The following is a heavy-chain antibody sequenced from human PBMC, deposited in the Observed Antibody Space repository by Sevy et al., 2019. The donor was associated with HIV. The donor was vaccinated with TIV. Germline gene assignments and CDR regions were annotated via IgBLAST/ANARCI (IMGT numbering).Heavy chain of an antibody. Sequence: GGSLRLSCAASGFTFSSYAMHWVRQAPGKGLEYVSAISSNGGSTYYANSVEGRFTISRDNSKNTLYLQMGSLRAEDMAVYYCARAGVRGAFDIWGQGTMVTVSS. CDR2: ISSNGGST. CDR3: ARAGVRGAFDI. CDR1: GFTFSSYA. V-gene: IGHV3-64*01. J-gene: IGHJ3*02. D-gene: IGHD3-10*01.